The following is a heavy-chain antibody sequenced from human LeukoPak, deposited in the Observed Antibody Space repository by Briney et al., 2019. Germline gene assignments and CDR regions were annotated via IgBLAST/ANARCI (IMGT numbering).Heavy chain of an antibody. J-gene: IGHJ4*02. D-gene: IGHD4-17*01. V-gene: IGHV4-61*02. Sequence: SETLSLTCTVSGGSISSSSYYWGWIRQPAGKGLEWIGRIYTSGSTNYNPSLKSRVTMSVDTSKNQFSLKLSSVTAADTAVYYCAREEADYGDYYFDYWGQGTLVTVSS. CDR2: IYTSGST. CDR1: GGSISSSSYY. CDR3: AREEADYGDYYFDY.